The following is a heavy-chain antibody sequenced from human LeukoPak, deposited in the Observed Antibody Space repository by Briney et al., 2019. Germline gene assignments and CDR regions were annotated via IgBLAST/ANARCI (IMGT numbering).Heavy chain of an antibody. CDR3: ARAGITMVRGVIMTFDFDY. J-gene: IGHJ4*02. V-gene: IGHV3-30*02. CDR1: GLTFSNAW. Sequence: TGGSLRLSCAASGLTFSNAWMSWVRQAPGKGLEWVAFIRYDGSNKYYADSVKGRFTISRDNSKNTLYLQMNSLRAEDTAVYYCARAGITMVRGVIMTFDFDYWGQGTLVTVSS. D-gene: IGHD3-10*01. CDR2: IRYDGSNK.